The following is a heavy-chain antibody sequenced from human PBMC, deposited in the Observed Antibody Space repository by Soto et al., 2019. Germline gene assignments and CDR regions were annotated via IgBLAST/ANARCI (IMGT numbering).Heavy chain of an antibody. CDR3: ARGGMITFGGVPPRHWFDP. J-gene: IGHJ5*02. CDR2: INHSGST. CDR1: GGSFSGYY. V-gene: IGHV4-34*01. Sequence: PSETLSLTCAVYGGSFSGYYWSWIRQPPGKGLEWIGEINHSGSTNYNPSLKSRVTISVDTSKNQFSLKLSSVTAADTAVYYCARGGMITFGGVPPRHWFDPWGQGTLVTVSS. D-gene: IGHD3-16*01.